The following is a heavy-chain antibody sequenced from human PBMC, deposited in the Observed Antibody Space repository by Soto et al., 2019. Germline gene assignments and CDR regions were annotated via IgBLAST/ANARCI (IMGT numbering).Heavy chain of an antibody. J-gene: IGHJ4*02. CDR2: FDPEGGEA. CDR1: GHTLTELS. Sequence: ASVKVSCKISGHTLTELSVHWVRQAPGKGLEWMGGFDPEGGEAIYAQKWHGRVTVTEDTVTGTAYMELRGLKSDDTAVYYCARAQQYNYGQVWGQGTLVTVSS. CDR3: ARAQQYNYGQV. D-gene: IGHD5-18*01. V-gene: IGHV1-24*01.